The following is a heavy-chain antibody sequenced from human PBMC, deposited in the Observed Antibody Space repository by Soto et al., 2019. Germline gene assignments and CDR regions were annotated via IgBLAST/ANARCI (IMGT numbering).Heavy chain of an antibody. CDR1: GFIFSNYW. CDR3: ALTEGSGTNYPTTFDS. Sequence: PGGSLRLSCSASGFIFSNYWMSWVRQAPGKGLEWVANIKQGGNERYYVDSVKGRFTISRDNPKNLLYPQMSSLRADDTAVYYCALTEGSGTNYPTTFDSWGQGTLVTVSS. D-gene: IGHD3-10*01. V-gene: IGHV3-7*01. CDR2: IKQGGNER. J-gene: IGHJ4*02.